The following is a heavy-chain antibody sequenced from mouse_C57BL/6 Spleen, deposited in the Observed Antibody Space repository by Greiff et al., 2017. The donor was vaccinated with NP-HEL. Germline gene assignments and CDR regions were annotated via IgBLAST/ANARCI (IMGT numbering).Heavy chain of an antibody. CDR1: GFTFSDYG. D-gene: IGHD1-1*01. CDR2: ISSGSSTI. J-gene: IGHJ2*01. CDR3: AREITTVVYFDY. Sequence: DVMLVESGGGLVKPGGSLKLSCAASGFTFSDYGMHWVRQAPEKGLEWVAYISSGSSTIYYADTVKGRFTISRDNAKNTLFLQMTRLRSEDTAMYYCAREITTVVYFDYWGQGTTLTVSS. V-gene: IGHV5-17*01.